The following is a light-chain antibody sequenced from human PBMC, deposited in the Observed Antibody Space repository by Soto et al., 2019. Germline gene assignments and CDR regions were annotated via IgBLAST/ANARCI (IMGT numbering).Light chain of an antibody. CDR1: QSVSSSY. CDR3: QQYYKTPT. V-gene: IGKV3-20*01. CDR2: GAS. J-gene: IGKJ1*01. Sequence: ELVLTQSPGTLSLSPGDSATLSCRASQSVSSSYLAWYQQKPGQAPRLLIYGASSRATGIQDRFSGSGSGTHFTLTISSLQAEDVAMYYCQQYYKTPTFGRGTKVDI.